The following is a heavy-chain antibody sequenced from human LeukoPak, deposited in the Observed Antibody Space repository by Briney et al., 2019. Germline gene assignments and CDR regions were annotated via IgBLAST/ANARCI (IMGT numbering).Heavy chain of an antibody. Sequence: ASVKVSCKASGYTFTSYAISWVRQVPGQGLEWMGWISVYSGKIDYPQRVQDRVTMTTDTSTNTAYMELRSLRSDDTAVYYCARGIHSGDSGPYYFDYWGREPWSPSPQ. J-gene: IGHJ4*02. CDR2: ISVYSGKI. CDR1: GYTFTSYA. D-gene: IGHD1-26*01. CDR3: ARGIHSGDSGPYYFDY. V-gene: IGHV1-18*01.